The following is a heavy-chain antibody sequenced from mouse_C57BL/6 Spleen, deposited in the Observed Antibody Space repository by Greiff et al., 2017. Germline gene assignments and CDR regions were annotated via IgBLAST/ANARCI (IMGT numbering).Heavy chain of an antibody. V-gene: IGHV1-81*01. CDR3: ARWDTTGYFDY. J-gene: IGHJ2*01. Sequence: QVQLQQSGAELARPGASVKLSCKASGYTFTSSGISWVKQRTGQGLEWIGEIYPRSGNTYYNEKFKGKATLTADKSSSTAYMELRSLTSEDSAVYFCARWDTTGYFDYWGQGTTLTVSS. CDR2: IYPRSGNT. CDR1: GYTFTSSG. D-gene: IGHD1-1*01.